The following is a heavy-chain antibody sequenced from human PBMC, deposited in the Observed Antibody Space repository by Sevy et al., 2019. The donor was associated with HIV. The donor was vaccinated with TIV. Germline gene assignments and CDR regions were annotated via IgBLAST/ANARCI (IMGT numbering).Heavy chain of an antibody. Sequence: GGSLRLSCAASGFTFSSYWMSWVRQAPGKGLEWVANIKQDGSEQYYVDSVKGRFTISRDNAKNSLYLQMNSLRAEDTAVYYCAREGGIAAAGYRVWFDYWGQGTLVTVSS. CDR1: GFTFSSYW. CDR2: IKQDGSEQ. D-gene: IGHD6-13*01. CDR3: AREGGIAAAGYRVWFDY. J-gene: IGHJ4*02. V-gene: IGHV3-7*01.